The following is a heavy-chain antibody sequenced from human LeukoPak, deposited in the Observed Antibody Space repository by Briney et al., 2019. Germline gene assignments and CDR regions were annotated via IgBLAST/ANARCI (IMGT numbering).Heavy chain of an antibody. D-gene: IGHD6-6*01. J-gene: IGHJ4*02. CDR3: ARERSGYSSSPVYYFDY. CDR1: GGSISSHY. CDR2: IYYSGST. Sequence: PSETLSLTCTVSGGSISSHYWSWIRQPPGKGLEWIGYIYYSGSTNYNPSLKSRVTISVDTSKNQFSLKLSSVTAADTAVYYCARERSGYSSSPVYYFDYWGQGTLVTVSS. V-gene: IGHV4-59*11.